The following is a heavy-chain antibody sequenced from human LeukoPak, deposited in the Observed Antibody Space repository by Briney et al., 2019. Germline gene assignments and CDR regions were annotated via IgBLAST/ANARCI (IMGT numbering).Heavy chain of an antibody. CDR2: ISGSGAYA. CDR3: AAHYGSTSYSTYDS. D-gene: IGHD3-10*01. Sequence: PGGSLRLSCAASGFTFTNCAMSWVRQAPGKGLEWVSVISGSGAYAYYADSVKGRFTISRDNSKNTLYLQMNSLRAEDTAVYYCAAHYGSTSYSTYDSWGQGTLVTVSS. J-gene: IGHJ4*02. CDR1: GFTFTNCA. V-gene: IGHV3-23*01.